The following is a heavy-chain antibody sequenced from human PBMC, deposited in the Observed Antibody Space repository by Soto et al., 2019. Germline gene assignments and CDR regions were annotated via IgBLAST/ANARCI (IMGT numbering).Heavy chain of an antibody. D-gene: IGHD1-26*01. Sequence: EVQLLESGGGLVQPGGSLRLSCAASGFTFSSYAMRWDRQAPVKGLEWVSAISGSGGSTYYADSVKGRFTISRDNSKNTRYLQMNILRAEDTAVDYCASRGSGSDYDYWGQGTLVTVSS. J-gene: IGHJ4*02. CDR2: ISGSGGST. V-gene: IGHV3-23*01. CDR3: ASRGSGSDYDY. CDR1: GFTFSSYA.